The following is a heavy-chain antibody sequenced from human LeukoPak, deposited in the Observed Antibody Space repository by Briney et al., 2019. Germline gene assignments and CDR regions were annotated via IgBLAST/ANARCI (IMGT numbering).Heavy chain of an antibody. CDR3: AREDSTTVTFYFDY. J-gene: IGHJ4*02. Sequence: PGGSLRLSCAASTFTFSTYWMNWVRQVPGKGLVWLTRISNDGRSTSYADSVKGRFTISRDNAKNTQYLQMNSLRAEDTAVYYCAREDSTTVTFYFDYWGLGTMVAVSS. CDR2: ISNDGRST. D-gene: IGHD4-11*01. V-gene: IGHV3-74*01. CDR1: TFTFSTYW.